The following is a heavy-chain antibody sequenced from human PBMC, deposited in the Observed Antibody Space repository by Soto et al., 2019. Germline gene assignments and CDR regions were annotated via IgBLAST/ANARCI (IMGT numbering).Heavy chain of an antibody. CDR1: VYTFTSYG. J-gene: IGHJ5*02. Sequence: ASVKVSCKASVYTFTSYGISWVRQAPGQGLEWMGWISAYNGNTNYAQKLQGRVTMTTDTSTSTAYMELRSLRSDDTAVYYCATFQYYYDSSGYVWFDPWGQGTLVTVSS. CDR2: ISAYNGNT. D-gene: IGHD3-22*01. V-gene: IGHV1-18*01. CDR3: ATFQYYYDSSGYVWFDP.